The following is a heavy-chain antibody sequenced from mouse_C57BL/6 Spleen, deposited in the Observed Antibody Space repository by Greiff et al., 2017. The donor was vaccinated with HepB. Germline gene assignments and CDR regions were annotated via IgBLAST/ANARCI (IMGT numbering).Heavy chain of an antibody. CDR3: ARRERGPYYFDY. J-gene: IGHJ2*01. V-gene: IGHV1-22*01. CDR2: INPNNGGT. Sequence: VQLQQSGPELVKPGASVKMSCKASGYTFTDYNMHWVKQSHGKSLEWIGYINPNNGGTSYNQKFKGKATLTVNKSSSTAYMELRSLTSEDSAVYYCARRERGPYYFDYWGQGTTLTVSS. CDR1: GYTFTDYN.